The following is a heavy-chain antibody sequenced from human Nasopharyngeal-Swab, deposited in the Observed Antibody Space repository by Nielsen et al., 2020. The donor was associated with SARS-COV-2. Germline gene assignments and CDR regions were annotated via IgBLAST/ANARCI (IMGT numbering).Heavy chain of an antibody. Sequence: GGSLRLSCAASGFTFSSYAMSWVRQAPGKGLEWVSAISGSGGSTYYADSVKGRFTISRDNSKNTLYLQMNSLRAEDTAVYYCAKDHDKGFYYGSGFFDYWGQGTLVTVSS. CDR2: ISGSGGST. CDR1: GFTFSSYA. J-gene: IGHJ4*02. CDR3: AKDHDKGFYYGSGFFDY. V-gene: IGHV3-23*01. D-gene: IGHD3-10*01.